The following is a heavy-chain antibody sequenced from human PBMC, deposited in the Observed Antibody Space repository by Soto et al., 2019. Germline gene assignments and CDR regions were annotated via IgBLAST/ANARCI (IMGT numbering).Heavy chain of an antibody. CDR3: ARGFSSRWYDY. V-gene: IGHV4-4*02. CDR1: GDSITSSRW. D-gene: IGHD6-13*01. CDR2: MYHSGTT. Sequence: QVQLQESGPGLVKPSGTLSLTCVVSGDSITSSRWWSWVRQSPGRGLEWIGEMYHSGTTNYNPSLKSRVTISVDKSKNQFSLKLSSVTAADTAVYYCARGFSSRWYDYWVQGTLVAVSS. J-gene: IGHJ4*02.